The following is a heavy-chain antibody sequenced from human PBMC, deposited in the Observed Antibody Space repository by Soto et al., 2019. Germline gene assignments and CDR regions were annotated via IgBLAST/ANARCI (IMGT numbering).Heavy chain of an antibody. J-gene: IGHJ6*02. CDR2: ISYDGSNK. D-gene: IGHD2-21*02. CDR1: GFTFSSYG. Sequence: GGSLRLSCAASGFTFSSYGMHWVRQAPGKGLEWVAVISYDGSNKYYADSVKGRFTISRDNSKNTLYLQMNSLRAEDTAVYYCAKDVSWPTEGPREDYYYGMDVWGQGTTVTVSS. CDR3: AKDVSWPTEGPREDYYYGMDV. V-gene: IGHV3-30*18.